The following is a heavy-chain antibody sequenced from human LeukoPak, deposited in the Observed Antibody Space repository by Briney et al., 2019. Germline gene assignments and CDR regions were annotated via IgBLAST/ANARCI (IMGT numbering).Heavy chain of an antibody. CDR3: ARQRYSGYDRSGFDY. D-gene: IGHD5-12*01. J-gene: IGHJ4*02. CDR2: IYPGDSDT. CDR1: GYSLTSYW. Sequence: GESLKISCKGSGYSLTSYWIGWVRQMPGKGLEWMGIIYPGDSDTRYSPSFQGQVTISADKSISTAYLQWSSLKASDTAMYYCARQRYSGYDRSGFDYWGQGTLVTVSS. V-gene: IGHV5-51*01.